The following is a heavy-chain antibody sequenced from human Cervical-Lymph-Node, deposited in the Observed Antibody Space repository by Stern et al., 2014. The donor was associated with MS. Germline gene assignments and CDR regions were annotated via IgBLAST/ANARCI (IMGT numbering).Heavy chain of an antibody. CDR1: GYDFTNYY. V-gene: IGHV1-46*03. Sequence: VQLVESGAEVKKPGASVKVSCKASGYDFTNYYIQWVRQAPGQGLEWMGMINPSDGSTDYAQRFQGRVTMTRDTSTSTGYMELSSLRSDDTAVYYCARWGLHKPLDYWGQGTLVTVSS. CDR3: ARWGLHKPLDY. J-gene: IGHJ4*02. CDR2: INPSDGST. D-gene: IGHD7-27*01.